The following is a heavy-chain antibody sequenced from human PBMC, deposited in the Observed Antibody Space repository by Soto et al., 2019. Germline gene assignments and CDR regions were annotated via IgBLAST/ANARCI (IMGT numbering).Heavy chain of an antibody. D-gene: IGHD6-19*01. CDR1: GITFSSYS. CDR3: TRATGGWYYQNY. Sequence: EVQLVESGGGLVPPGGSLRLSCAASGITFSSYSLTWVRQALGKGLEWVSSISSSGSTMYYADSVKGRFTISRDNGNNSLYLQMNSLRDEDTAVYYCTRATGGWYYQNYWGQGTLVTVSS. CDR2: ISSSGSTM. V-gene: IGHV3-48*02. J-gene: IGHJ4*02.